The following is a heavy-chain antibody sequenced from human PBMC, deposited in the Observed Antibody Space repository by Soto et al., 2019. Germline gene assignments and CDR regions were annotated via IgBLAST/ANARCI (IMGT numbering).Heavy chain of an antibody. V-gene: IGHV4-31*03. CDR2: IYYSGST. CDR1: GGSISSGGYY. Sequence: NPSETLSLTCTVSGGSISSGGYYWSWIRQHPGKGLEWIGYIYYSGSTYYNPSLKSRVTISVDTSKNQFSLKLSSVTAADTAVYYCALYYYDSSGYYHDYWGQGTLVTVSS. J-gene: IGHJ4*02. D-gene: IGHD3-22*01. CDR3: ALYYYDSSGYYHDY.